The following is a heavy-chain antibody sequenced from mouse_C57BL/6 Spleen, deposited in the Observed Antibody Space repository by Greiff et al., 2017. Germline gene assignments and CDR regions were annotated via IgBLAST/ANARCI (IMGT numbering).Heavy chain of an antibody. D-gene: IGHD4-1*01. CDR2: IDPSDSYT. Sequence: QVQLQQPGAELVKPGASVKLSCKASGYTFTSYWMQWVKQRPGQGLEWIGEIDPSDSYTNYNQKFKGKATLTVDTSSSTAYMQLSSRTSEDSAVYYCARAGKGAYWGQGTLVTVSA. CDR3: ARAGKGAY. CDR1: GYTFTSYW. V-gene: IGHV1-50*01. J-gene: IGHJ3*01.